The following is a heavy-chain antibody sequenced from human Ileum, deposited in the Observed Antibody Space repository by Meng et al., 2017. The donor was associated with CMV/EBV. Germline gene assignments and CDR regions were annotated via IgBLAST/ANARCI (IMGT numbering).Heavy chain of an antibody. J-gene: IGHJ2*01. Sequence: RGRSYYCTCIRQHPGNRLEWIGYIYYSERTYYNPSLKSRVAISVDTSRNRFSLMLTSVIVADTAVYYCARVDIVVVPAAPSPWYFDLWGRGTLVTVSS. V-gene: IGHV4-31*02. CDR1: RGRSYY. CDR3: ARVDIVVVPAAPSPWYFDL. D-gene: IGHD2-2*03. CDR2: IYYSERT.